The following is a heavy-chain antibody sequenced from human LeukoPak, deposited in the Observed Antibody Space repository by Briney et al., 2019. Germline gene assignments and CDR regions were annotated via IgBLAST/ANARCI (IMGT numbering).Heavy chain of an antibody. CDR1: GFTFSSFG. CDR2: LSAGGGTT. V-gene: IGHV3-23*01. CDR3: AKDRQQLANFDY. Sequence: GGSLRLSCVASGFTFSSFGLSWVRQAPGKGLEWVSGLSAGGGTTYYADSVKGRFSISRDNSKNTLFLQMNSLRAEDTAVYYCAKDRQQLANFDYWGQGTLVTVSS. J-gene: IGHJ4*02. D-gene: IGHD6-13*01.